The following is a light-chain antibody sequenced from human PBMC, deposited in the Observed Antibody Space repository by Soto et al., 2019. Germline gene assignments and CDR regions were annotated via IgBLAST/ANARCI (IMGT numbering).Light chain of an antibody. CDR3: QQYYSAPWT. CDR1: QSVLYTSNNKNN. Sequence: DIVMTQSPDSLAVSLGERATIKCKSSQSVLYTSNNKNNLAWYQQKPGQPPNFLIYWASSRESGVPDGFSGSGSGTDFTLTISSLQVEDGAVYCCQQYYSAPWTFAQGSKVEIK. V-gene: IGKV4-1*01. J-gene: IGKJ1*01. CDR2: WAS.